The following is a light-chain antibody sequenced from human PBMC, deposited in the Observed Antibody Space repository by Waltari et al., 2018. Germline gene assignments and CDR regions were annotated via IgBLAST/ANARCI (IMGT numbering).Light chain of an antibody. V-gene: IGKV1-5*01. Sequence: DVQMTQSPSTLSASVGDRVTITCRASQSVSRWLAWYQQKPGKAPKLLIYDASSLESGVPSRFRGSGSATEFTLTISSLQPDDFATYYCQQYDNYSPTTFGQGTKVEIK. CDR3: QQYDNYSPTT. J-gene: IGKJ1*01. CDR1: QSVSRW. CDR2: DAS.